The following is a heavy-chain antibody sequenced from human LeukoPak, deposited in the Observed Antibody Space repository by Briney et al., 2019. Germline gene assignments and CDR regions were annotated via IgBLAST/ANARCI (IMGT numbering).Heavy chain of an antibody. Sequence: GGSLRLTCAASGFTFDNYAMHWVRQAPGKGLEWVSGISWNSGGIGYADSVKGRFTISRDNAKNSLYLQMNSLRAEDTALYYCAKGLLRGGDYSYFHYYALDVWGQGTTVTVSS. CDR2: ISWNSGGI. J-gene: IGHJ6*02. D-gene: IGHD4-17*01. CDR1: GFTFDNYA. CDR3: AKGLLRGGDYSYFHYYALDV. V-gene: IGHV3-9*01.